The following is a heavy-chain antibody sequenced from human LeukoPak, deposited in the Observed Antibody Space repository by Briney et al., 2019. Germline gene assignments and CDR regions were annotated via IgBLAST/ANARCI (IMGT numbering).Heavy chain of an antibody. J-gene: IGHJ4*02. CDR1: GGTFSSYA. V-gene: IGHV1-69*13. CDR3: ARHRASGYSSSWYEY. D-gene: IGHD6-13*01. Sequence: SVKVSCKDSGGTFSSYAISWVRQAPGQGLEWMGGIIPIFGAANYAQKFQGRVTITADESTSTAYMELSSLRSEDTAVYYCARHRASGYSSSWYEYWGQGTLVTVSS. CDR2: IIPIFGAA.